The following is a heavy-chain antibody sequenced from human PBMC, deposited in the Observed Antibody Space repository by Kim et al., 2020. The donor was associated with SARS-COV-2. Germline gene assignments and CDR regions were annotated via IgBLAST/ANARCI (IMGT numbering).Heavy chain of an antibody. D-gene: IGHD6-19*01. CDR1: GGSITSYF. V-gene: IGHV4-59*08. Sequence: SETLSLTCTVSGGSITSYFWSWIRQPPGKGLEWIGYIYYSGTTTYNPSLKSRVTISVDTSKNQFSLKLSSVTAADTAVYYCARLYTSGWYSIDPWGQGTLVTVSS. CDR3: ARLYTSGWYSIDP. J-gene: IGHJ5*02. CDR2: IYYSGTT.